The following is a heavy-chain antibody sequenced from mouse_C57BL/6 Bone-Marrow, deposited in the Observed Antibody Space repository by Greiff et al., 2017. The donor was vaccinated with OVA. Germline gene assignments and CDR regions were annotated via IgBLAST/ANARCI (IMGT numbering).Heavy chain of an antibody. Sequence: EVQLQESGPELVKPGASVKISCKASGYSFTGYYMNWVKQSPEKSLEWIGEINPSTGGTTYNQKFKAKATLTVDKSSSTAYMQLKSLTSEDSAVYYCARLDGYYLFAYWGQGTLVTVSA. CDR3: ARLDGYYLFAY. CDR1: GYSFTGYY. J-gene: IGHJ3*01. V-gene: IGHV1-42*01. CDR2: INPSTGGT. D-gene: IGHD2-3*01.